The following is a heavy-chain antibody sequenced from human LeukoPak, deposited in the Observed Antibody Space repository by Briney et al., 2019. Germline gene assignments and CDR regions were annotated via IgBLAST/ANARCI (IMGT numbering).Heavy chain of an antibody. CDR2: IRYDGSNK. V-gene: IGHV3-30*02. D-gene: IGHD3-3*01. CDR3: AKDRSPHYDFWSGYSGRYFDH. J-gene: IGHJ4*02. CDR1: GFTFSSYG. Sequence: PGGSLRLSCAASGFTFSSYGMHWVRLAPGEGLEWVAFIRYDGSNKYYADSVKGRFTISRDNSKNTVYLQMNSLRGEDTAVYYCAKDRSPHYDFWSGYSGRYFDHWGQGTLVIVSS.